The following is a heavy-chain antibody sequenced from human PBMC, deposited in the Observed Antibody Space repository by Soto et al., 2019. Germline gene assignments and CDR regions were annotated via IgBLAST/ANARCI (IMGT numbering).Heavy chain of an antibody. CDR3: AAGEFGIFGVVRTSDY. Sequence: SVKVSCKASGFTFTSSAVQWVRQARGQRLEWIGWIVVGSGNTNYAQKFQERVTITRDMSTSTAYMELSSLRSEDTAVYYCAAGEFGIFGVVRTSDYWGQGTLVTVSS. V-gene: IGHV1-58*01. CDR1: GFTFTSSA. D-gene: IGHD3-3*01. CDR2: IVVGSGNT. J-gene: IGHJ4*02.